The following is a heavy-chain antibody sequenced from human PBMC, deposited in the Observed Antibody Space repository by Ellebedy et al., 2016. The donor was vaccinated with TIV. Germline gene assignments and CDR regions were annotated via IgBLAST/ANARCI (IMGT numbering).Heavy chain of an antibody. J-gene: IGHJ6*02. D-gene: IGHD2-15*01. CDR3: ARTGRGGSTGMDV. CDR1: GFTFSSYW. CDR2: IYYSGST. Sequence: MPGGSLRLSCAASGFTFSSYWMSWIRQPPGKGLEWIGYIYYSGSTNYNPSLKSRVTISVDTSKNRFSLRLSSVTAADTAVYYCARTGRGGSTGMDVWGQGTTVTVSS. V-gene: IGHV4-59*01.